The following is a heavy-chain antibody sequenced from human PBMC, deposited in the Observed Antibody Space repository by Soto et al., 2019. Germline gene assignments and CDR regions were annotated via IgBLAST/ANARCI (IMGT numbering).Heavy chain of an antibody. CDR3: VKDLTGSEANYYYYGMDV. CDR2: ISSNGGST. CDR1: GFTFSSYA. Sequence: GGSLRLSCSASGFTFSSYAMHWVRQAPGKGLEYVSAISSNGGSTYYADSVKGRFTISRDNSKNTLYLQMSSLRAEDTAVYYCVKDLTGSEANYYYYGMDVWGQGTTVTVSS. V-gene: IGHV3-64D*08. J-gene: IGHJ6*02.